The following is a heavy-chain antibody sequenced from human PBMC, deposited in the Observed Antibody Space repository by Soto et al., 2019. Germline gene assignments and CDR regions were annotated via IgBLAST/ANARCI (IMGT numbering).Heavy chain of an antibody. D-gene: IGHD2-2*01. J-gene: IGHJ5*02. V-gene: IGHV1-18*04. CDR2: ISAYNGNT. CDR1: GYTFTSYG. Sequence: QVQLVQSGAEVKKPGASVKVSCKASGYTFTSYGISWVRQAPGQGLEWMGWISAYNGNTNYAQKLQGRVTMTTDTSTSTASMELRSLRSDDTAVYYCARVVVVVPAAPRGWFDPWGQGTLVTVSS. CDR3: ARVVVVVPAAPRGWFDP.